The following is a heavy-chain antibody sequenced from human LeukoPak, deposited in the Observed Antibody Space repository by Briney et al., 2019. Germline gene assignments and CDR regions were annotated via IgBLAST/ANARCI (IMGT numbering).Heavy chain of an antibody. CDR2: IWYDGSNK. CDR1: GFTFSSYG. D-gene: IGHD4-17*01. Sequence: GGSLRLSCAASGFTFSSYGMHWVRQAPGKGLEWVAVIWYDGSNKYYADSVKGRFTISRDNSKNTLYLQMNSLRVEDTAVYYCAYGDHLGPFDYWGQGTLVTVSS. V-gene: IGHV3-33*01. CDR3: AYGDHLGPFDY. J-gene: IGHJ4*02.